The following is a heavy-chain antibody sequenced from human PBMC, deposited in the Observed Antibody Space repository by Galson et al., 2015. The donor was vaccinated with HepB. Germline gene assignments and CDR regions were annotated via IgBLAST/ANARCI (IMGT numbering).Heavy chain of an antibody. CDR2: IWYDGSNK. Sequence: SLRLSCAASGFMFSNYRMHWVRQAPGKGLEWVAVIWYDGSNKYHVDSVKGRFTISRDNSKNTVYLQMNSLRAEDTAVYYCARDGAFRSSDWLSTTGDYDYYMDVWGKGTTVIVSS. J-gene: IGHJ6*03. D-gene: IGHD3/OR15-3a*01. CDR1: GFMFSNYR. V-gene: IGHV3-33*01. CDR3: ARDGAFRSSDWLSTTGDYDYYMDV.